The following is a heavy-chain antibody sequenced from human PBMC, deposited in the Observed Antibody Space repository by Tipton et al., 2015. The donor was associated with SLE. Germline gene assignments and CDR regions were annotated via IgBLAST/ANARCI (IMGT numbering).Heavy chain of an antibody. CDR1: GFTFSSYA. CDR3: ARENDYSTYYYYYGMDV. Sequence: SLRLSCVASGFTFSSYAMSWVRQAPGKGLEWVSVIYAGGLTYYVDSVKGRFTISRDDSRNTLYLQMNSLRAEDTAVYYCARENDYSTYYYYYGMDVWGQGTTVTVSS. J-gene: IGHJ6*02. D-gene: IGHD4-11*01. CDR2: IYAGGLT. V-gene: IGHV3-23*03.